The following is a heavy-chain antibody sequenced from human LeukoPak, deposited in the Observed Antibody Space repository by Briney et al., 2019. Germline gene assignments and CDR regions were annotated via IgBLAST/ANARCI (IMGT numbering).Heavy chain of an antibody. CDR2: ISSSGSTI. D-gene: IGHD5-18*01. V-gene: IGHV3-48*03. CDR1: GFTFSSYV. Sequence: PPGGSLRLSCAASGFTFSSYVMNWVRQAPGKGLEWVSYISSSGSTIYYADSVKGRFTISRDNAKNSLYLQMNSLRAEDTAVYYCARIIGYSYGVYYYGMDVWGKGTTVTVSS. J-gene: IGHJ6*04. CDR3: ARIIGYSYGVYYYGMDV.